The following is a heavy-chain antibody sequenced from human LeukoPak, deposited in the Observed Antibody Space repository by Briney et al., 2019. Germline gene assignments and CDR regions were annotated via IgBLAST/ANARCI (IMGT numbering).Heavy chain of an antibody. D-gene: IGHD5-12*01. CDR2: ISAYNGNT. CDR1: GYTFTSYG. Sequence: ASVKVSCKASGYTFTSYGISWVRQAAGQGLEWMGWISAYNGNTNYAQKLQGRVTMTTDTSTSTAYMELRSLRSDDTAVYYCARGRGQGVANLAPIDYWGQGTLVTVSS. V-gene: IGHV1-18*01. J-gene: IGHJ4*02. CDR3: ARGRGQGVANLAPIDY.